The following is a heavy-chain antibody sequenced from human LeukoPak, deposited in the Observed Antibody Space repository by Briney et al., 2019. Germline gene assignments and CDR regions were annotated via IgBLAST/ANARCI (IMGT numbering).Heavy chain of an antibody. V-gene: IGHV4-39*07. J-gene: IGHJ4*02. D-gene: IGHD5-24*01. CDR2: IYYSGST. Sequence: PSETLSLTCTVSGGSISSSSSYWGWIRQPPGKGLEWIGSIYYSGSTYYNPSLKSRVTISVDTSKNQLSLKLSSVTAADTAVYYCARVRRDGYTLWYFDYWGQGTLVTVSS. CDR1: GGSISSSSSY. CDR3: ARVRRDGYTLWYFDY.